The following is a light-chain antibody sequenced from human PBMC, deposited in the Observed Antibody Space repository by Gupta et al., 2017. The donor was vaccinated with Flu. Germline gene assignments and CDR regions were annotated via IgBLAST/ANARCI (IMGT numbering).Light chain of an antibody. CDR3: SSYAGSSDSVV. Sequence: TVPCIGTNSDIGVYNYVSWYQQHPGKAPKLMIYDVSGRPSGVPDRFSGSRSGNTASLTVSGLQADDEADYYCSSYAGSSDSVVFGGGTKLTVL. V-gene: IGLV2-8*01. CDR2: DVS. J-gene: IGLJ2*01. CDR1: NSDIGVYNY.